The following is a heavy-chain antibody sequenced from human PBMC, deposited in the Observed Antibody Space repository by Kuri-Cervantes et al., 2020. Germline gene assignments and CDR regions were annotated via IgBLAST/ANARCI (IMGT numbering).Heavy chain of an antibody. CDR1: GFTFSSYW. CDR3: ATEGYGSGSYPTDY. Sequence: GESLKISCAASGFTFSSYWMSWVRQAPGKGLEWVANIKQDGSEKYYVDSVKGRFTISRDNAKNSLYLQMNSLRAEDTAAYYCATEGYGSGSYPTDYWGQGTLVTVSS. J-gene: IGHJ4*02. V-gene: IGHV3-7*01. CDR2: IKQDGSEK. D-gene: IGHD3-10*01.